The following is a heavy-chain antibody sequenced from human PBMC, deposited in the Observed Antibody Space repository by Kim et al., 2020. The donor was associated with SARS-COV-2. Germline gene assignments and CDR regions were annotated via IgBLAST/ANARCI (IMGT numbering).Heavy chain of an antibody. D-gene: IGHD4-17*01. CDR2: T. CDR3: ARVPRVTGVDY. Sequence: TSYADTVKGRFTISRDNAKNTLYLQMNSLRAEDTAVYYCARVPRVTGVDYWGQGTLVTVSS. V-gene: IGHV3-74*01. J-gene: IGHJ4*02.